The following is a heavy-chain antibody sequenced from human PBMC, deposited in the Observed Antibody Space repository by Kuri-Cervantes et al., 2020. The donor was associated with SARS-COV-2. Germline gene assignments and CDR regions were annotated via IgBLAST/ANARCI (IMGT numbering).Heavy chain of an antibody. CDR1: GFTVSSNY. CDR3: ARGKVSGTYFGYFDY. V-gene: IGHV3-53*01. J-gene: IGHJ4*02. D-gene: IGHD1-26*01. Sequence: GESLKISCAASGFTVSSNYMSWVRQAPGKGLECVSVIYNVGSTYYAESVKGRFTISRDNSKNTLYPQMNSLRAEDTAVYYCARGKVSGTYFGYFDYWGPGTLVTVSS. CDR2: IYNVGST.